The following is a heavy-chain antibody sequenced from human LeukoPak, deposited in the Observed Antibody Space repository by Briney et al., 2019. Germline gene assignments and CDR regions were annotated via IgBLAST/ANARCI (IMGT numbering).Heavy chain of an antibody. D-gene: IGHD3-10*01. Sequence: SETLSLTCSVTGGSISDSSFYWRWVRQAPGKGLDWIGSMSYSGITFYNPSLKSRVIISADTSKNQFSLRLTSVTAADTAVYYCANRGIYGYFNYWGQGTLVTVSS. CDR2: MSYSGIT. CDR1: GGSISDSSFY. CDR3: ANRGIYGYFNY. V-gene: IGHV4-39*01. J-gene: IGHJ4*02.